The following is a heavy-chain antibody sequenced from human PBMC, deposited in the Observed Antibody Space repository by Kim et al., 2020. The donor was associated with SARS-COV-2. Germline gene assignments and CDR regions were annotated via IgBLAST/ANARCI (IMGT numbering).Heavy chain of an antibody. CDR3: ASRRYAGTYCCFDC. Sequence: CASSVKGLFTISRDDAKRTLYLQMDSLRAEDTAVYYCASRRYAGTYCCFDCWGEGTLVTVSS. D-gene: IGHD1-26*01. J-gene: IGHJ4*02. V-gene: IGHV3-74*01.